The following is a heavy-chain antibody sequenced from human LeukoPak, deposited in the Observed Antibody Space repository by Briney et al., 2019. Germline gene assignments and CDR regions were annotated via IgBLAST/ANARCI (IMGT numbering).Heavy chain of an antibody. D-gene: IGHD2-15*01. CDR1: GYTFTSYD. CDR3: ARHCVTSPQYCSGGSCYPDDYCYGMDV. Sequence: GASVKVSCKASGYTFTSYDINWVRQATGQGLEWMGWMNPNSGNTGYAQKFQGRVTMTRNTSISTAYMELSSLRSEDTAVYYCARHCVTSPQYCSGGSCYPDDYCYGMDVWGQGTTVTVSS. V-gene: IGHV1-8*01. CDR2: MNPNSGNT. J-gene: IGHJ6*02.